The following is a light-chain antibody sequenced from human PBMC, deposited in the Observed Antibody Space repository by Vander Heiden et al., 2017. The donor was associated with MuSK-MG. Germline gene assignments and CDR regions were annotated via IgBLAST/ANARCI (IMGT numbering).Light chain of an antibody. CDR2: GAS. J-gene: IGKJ1*01. Sequence: EIVLTQSPVTLSFSPGERATLSGRASQSVSSSYLAWYQQKPGQAPRLLIYGASSRATGIPDRFSGSGSGTDFTLTISRLEPEDFAVYYCQQDGSSPRTFGQGTKVEIK. V-gene: IGKV3-20*01. CDR1: QSVSSSY. CDR3: QQDGSSPRT.